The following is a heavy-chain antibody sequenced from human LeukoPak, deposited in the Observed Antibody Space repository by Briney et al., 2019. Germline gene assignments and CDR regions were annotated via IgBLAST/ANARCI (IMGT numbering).Heavy chain of an antibody. CDR3: ARDTYGGGWFGP. V-gene: IGHV4-59*01. CDR1: GGSISSSY. J-gene: IGHJ5*02. D-gene: IGHD2-8*01. CDR2: IHYSGAF. Sequence: SETLSLTCTVSGGSISSSYWSWIRQPPGGGLEGIGYIHYSGAFNYNRSLKSRITISEDTSKNQVSLRLSSVTATDTAVYYCARDTYGGGWFGPWGQGTLVTVSS.